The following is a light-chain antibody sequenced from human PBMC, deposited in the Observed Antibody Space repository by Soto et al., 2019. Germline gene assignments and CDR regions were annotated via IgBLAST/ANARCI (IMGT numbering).Light chain of an antibody. CDR2: STN. Sequence: QTVVTQEPSFSVSPGRTVTLTCGLRSGSVSTSYYPSWYQQTPGQAPRTLIYSTNTRSSGVPDRFSGSILGNKAALTITGAQADDESHYYCVLYMGSGIWVFGGGTKLTVL. V-gene: IGLV8-61*01. J-gene: IGLJ3*02. CDR3: VLYMGSGIWV. CDR1: SGSVSTSYY.